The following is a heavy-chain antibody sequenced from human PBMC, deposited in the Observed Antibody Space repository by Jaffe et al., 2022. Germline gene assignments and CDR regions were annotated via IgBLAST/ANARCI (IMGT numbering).Heavy chain of an antibody. V-gene: IGHV3-49*04. CDR1: GFTFGDYA. CDR2: IRSKAYGGTT. D-gene: IGHD2-21*02. Sequence: EVQLVESGGGLVQPGRSLRLSCTASGFTFGDYAMSWVRQAPGKGLEWVGFIRSKAYGGTTEYAASVKGRFTISRDDSKSIAYLQMNSLKTEDTAVYYCTRTRDTVVTSGGSDYWGQGTLVTVSS. J-gene: IGHJ4*02. CDR3: TRTRDTVVTSGGSDY.